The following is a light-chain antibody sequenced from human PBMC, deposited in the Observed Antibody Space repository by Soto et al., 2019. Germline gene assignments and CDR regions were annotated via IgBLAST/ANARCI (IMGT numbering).Light chain of an antibody. CDR1: QSVYSL. CDR3: QQRANLWT. CDR2: DAA. Sequence: EIVLTQSPATLSLSPGERATLSCRASQSVYSLLAWYQQKPGQAPRLLIYDAANRATGIPARFSGSGYGTDFTLTISSLEPEDFAVYYCQQRANLWTFGQGTRVHIK. V-gene: IGKV3-11*01. J-gene: IGKJ1*01.